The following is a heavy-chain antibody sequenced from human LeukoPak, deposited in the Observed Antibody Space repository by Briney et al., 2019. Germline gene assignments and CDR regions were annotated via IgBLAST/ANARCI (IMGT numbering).Heavy chain of an antibody. V-gene: IGHV4-59*08. CDR1: GGSIRYYY. CDR2: VHYSGDS. Sequence: SETLSLTCTVSGGSIRYYYWSWIRQPPGKGLEWIGYVHYSGDSNSNPSLRARFTISVDTSKPQSSLKLSSVTVADSAVYFCASASISAGVHRGMDVWGHGTTVTVSS. CDR3: ASASISAGVHRGMDV. D-gene: IGHD1-1*01. J-gene: IGHJ6*02.